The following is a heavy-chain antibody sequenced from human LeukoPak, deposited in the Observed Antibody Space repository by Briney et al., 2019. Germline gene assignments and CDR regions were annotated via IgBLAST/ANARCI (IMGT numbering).Heavy chain of an antibody. CDR1: GFTFRNYW. Sequence: PGGSLRLSCAASGFTFRNYWMGWVRQAPGKGLEWVANTKPDGTAEYYADSVRGRFTTSRDNAKNSLYLQMNSLTAEDTAVYYCATQSGGVVFWGQGTLVTVSS. D-gene: IGHD2-15*01. V-gene: IGHV3-7*01. CDR2: TKPDGTAE. CDR3: ATQSGGVVF. J-gene: IGHJ4*02.